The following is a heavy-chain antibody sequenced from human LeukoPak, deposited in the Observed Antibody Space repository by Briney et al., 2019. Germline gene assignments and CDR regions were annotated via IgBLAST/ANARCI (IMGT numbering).Heavy chain of an antibody. D-gene: IGHD1-7*01. CDR1: GFTFSSYA. CDR2: ISYDGSNK. Sequence: PGGSLRLSCAASGFTFSSYAMHWVRQAPGKGLEWVAVISYDGSNKYYADSVKGRFTISRDNSKNTLYLQMNSLRAEDTAVYYCVRVGGENYPNWYFDLWGRGTLVTVSS. CDR3: VRVGGENYPNWYFDL. V-gene: IGHV3-30*04. J-gene: IGHJ2*01.